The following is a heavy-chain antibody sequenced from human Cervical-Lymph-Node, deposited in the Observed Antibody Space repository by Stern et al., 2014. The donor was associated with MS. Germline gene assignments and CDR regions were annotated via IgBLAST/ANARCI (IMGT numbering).Heavy chain of an antibody. D-gene: IGHD5-24*01. J-gene: IGHJ4*02. V-gene: IGHV1-8*01. CDR2: MNSDSGNT. CDR3: ARGRVKDGYDFDS. CDR1: GYTFTNYD. Sequence: VQLVESGAEVKKPGASVTVSCKASGYTFTNYDINWVRQATGQGLEWMGWMNSDSGNTGYAQKLQGRVTLTRNTSISTAYMELSSLRSEDTALYYCARGRVKDGYDFDSWGQGTLVTVSS.